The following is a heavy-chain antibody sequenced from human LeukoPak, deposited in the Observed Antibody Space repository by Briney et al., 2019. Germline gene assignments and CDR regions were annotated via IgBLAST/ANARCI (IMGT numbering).Heavy chain of an antibody. CDR2: INHSGST. Sequence: PSETLSLTCAVYGGSFSGYYWSWIRQPPGKGLEWIGKINHSGSTNYNPSLKSRVTISVDTSKNQFSLKLSSVTAADTAVYYCARGQYYDILTGSFDPWGQGTLVTVSS. D-gene: IGHD3-9*01. CDR3: ARGQYYDILTGSFDP. J-gene: IGHJ5*02. V-gene: IGHV4-34*01. CDR1: GGSFSGYY.